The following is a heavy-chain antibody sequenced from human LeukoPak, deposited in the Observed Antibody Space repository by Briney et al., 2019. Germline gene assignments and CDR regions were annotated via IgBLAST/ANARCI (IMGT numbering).Heavy chain of an antibody. V-gene: IGHV4-30-2*01. CDR2: IYHSGST. CDR1: GGSISSGGYS. Sequence: PSQTLSLTCAVSGGSISSGGYSWSWLRQPPGKGLEWIGYIYHSGSTYYNPSLKSRVTISVDRSKNQFSLKLSSVTAADTAVYYCARKVGAHEGYFDYWGQGTLVTVSS. D-gene: IGHD1-26*01. CDR3: ARKVGAHEGYFDY. J-gene: IGHJ4*02.